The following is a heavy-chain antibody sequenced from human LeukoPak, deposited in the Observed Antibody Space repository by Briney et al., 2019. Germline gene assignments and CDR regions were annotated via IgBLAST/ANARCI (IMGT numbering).Heavy chain of an antibody. CDR2: MNPKSGNT. CDR3: ARGSLARALWNYYYMDV. CDR1: GYTFTSYD. J-gene: IGHJ6*03. V-gene: IGHV1-8*03. D-gene: IGHD3-10*01. Sequence: ASVKVSCKASGYTFTSYDINWVRQATGQGLEWMGWMNPKSGNTGYAQKFQGRVTITRNTSISTAYMELSSLRSEDTAVYYCARGSLARALWNYYYMDVCGKGTTVTVSS.